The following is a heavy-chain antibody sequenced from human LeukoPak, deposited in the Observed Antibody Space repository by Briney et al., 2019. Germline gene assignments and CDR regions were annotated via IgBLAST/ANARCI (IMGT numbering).Heavy chain of an antibody. CDR2: INPNSGGT. V-gene: IGHV1-2*02. CDR1: GYTFTGYY. Sequence: ASVKVSCKASGYTFTGYYMHWVRQAPGQGPEWMGWINPNSGGTNYAQKFQGRVTMTRDTSISTAYMELSRLRSDDTAVYYCARDRRRNMVRGVLNWFDPWGQGTRVTVSS. J-gene: IGHJ5*02. D-gene: IGHD3-10*01. CDR3: ARDRRRNMVRGVLNWFDP.